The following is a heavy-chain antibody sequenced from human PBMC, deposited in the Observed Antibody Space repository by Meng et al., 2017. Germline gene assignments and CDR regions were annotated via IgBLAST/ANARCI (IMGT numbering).Heavy chain of an antibody. CDR2: IIPIFGTA. Sequence: SVKVSCKASGGTFSSYAISWVRQAPGQGLEWMGGIIPIFGTANYAQKFQGRVTITADKSTSTAYMELSSLRSEDTAVYYCARDGYSYGILDYWGQGTPVTVSS. V-gene: IGHV1-69*06. D-gene: IGHD5-18*01. CDR1: GGTFSSYA. J-gene: IGHJ4*02. CDR3: ARDGYSYGILDY.